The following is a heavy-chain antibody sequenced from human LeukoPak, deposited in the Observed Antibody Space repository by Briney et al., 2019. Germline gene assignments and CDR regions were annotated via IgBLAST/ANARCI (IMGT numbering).Heavy chain of an antibody. CDR3: AKEPREYCSSTSCPNWFDS. D-gene: IGHD2-2*01. CDR1: GFIFSSYG. J-gene: IGHJ5*01. Sequence: GGSLRLSCVASGFIFSSYGMHWVRQAPGKGLEWVAFTRSDGSDKYYTGSVKGRFTISRDNSKNTLSLQMDSLRPEDTAVYYCAKEPREYCSSTSCPNWFDSWGQGTLVTVSS. V-gene: IGHV3-30*02. CDR2: TRSDGSDK.